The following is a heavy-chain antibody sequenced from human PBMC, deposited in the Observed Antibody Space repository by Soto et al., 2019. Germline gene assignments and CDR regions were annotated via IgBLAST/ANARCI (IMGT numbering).Heavy chain of an antibody. Sequence: KLASAASGLTFSSYGMHGVLQTPGKGLEWVAVISYDGSNKYYADSVKGRFTISRDNSKNTLYLQMNSLRAEDTAVYYCAKDRGSYYSGIFDYWGQGTLVTVSS. J-gene: IGHJ4*02. CDR2: ISYDGSNK. D-gene: IGHD1-26*01. CDR3: AKDRGSYYSGIFDY. V-gene: IGHV3-30*18. CDR1: GLTFSSYG.